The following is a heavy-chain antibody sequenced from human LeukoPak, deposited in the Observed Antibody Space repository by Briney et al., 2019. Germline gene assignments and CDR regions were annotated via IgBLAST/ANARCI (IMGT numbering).Heavy chain of an antibody. J-gene: IGHJ3*02. V-gene: IGHV5-51*01. D-gene: IGHD3-22*01. CDR3: ARLGSSGHYQRMAFDI. CDR2: IYPGDSDT. CDR1: GYSFTSYW. Sequence: GESLKISCKGSGYSFTSYWIGWVRQMPGKGLEWMGIIYPGDSDTRYSPSFQGQVTISADKSISTAYLQWSSLKASDTAMYYCARLGSSGHYQRMAFDIWGQGTMVTVSS.